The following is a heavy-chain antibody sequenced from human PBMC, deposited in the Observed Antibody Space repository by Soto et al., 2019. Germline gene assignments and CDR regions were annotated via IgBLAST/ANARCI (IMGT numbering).Heavy chain of an antibody. Sequence: QVQLVESGGGVVQPGRSLRLSCAASGFTFSSYAMHWVRQAPGKGLEWVAVISYDGSNKYYADSVKGRFTISRDNSKITLYLQMNSLRAEDTAVYYCARETYYDFWSGPYYGMEVWCQGTTVTVSS. CDR2: ISYDGSNK. D-gene: IGHD3-3*01. CDR3: ARETYYDFWSGPYYGMEV. J-gene: IGHJ6*02. CDR1: GFTFSSYA. V-gene: IGHV3-30-3*01.